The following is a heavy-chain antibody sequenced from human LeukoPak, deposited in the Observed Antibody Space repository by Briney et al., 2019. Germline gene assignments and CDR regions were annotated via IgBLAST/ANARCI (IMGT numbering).Heavy chain of an antibody. CDR3: AKGPYYDSSGFDC. CDR1: GVSINNYY. Sequence: KSSETLSLTCTVSGVSINNYYWSWLRQPPGKGLEWIGYIYYSGSTNYKPSLKSRLNISVDRSRNQSSLKLSSMPATAAAVDYCAKGPYYDSSGFDCWGQGTLVTASS. CDR2: IYYSGST. D-gene: IGHD3-22*01. J-gene: IGHJ5*01. V-gene: IGHV4-59*01.